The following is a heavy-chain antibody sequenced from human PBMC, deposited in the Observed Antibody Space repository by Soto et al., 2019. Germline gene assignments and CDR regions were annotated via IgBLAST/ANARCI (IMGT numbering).Heavy chain of an antibody. CDR3: ARGQRYFDWLLWAFDY. J-gene: IGHJ4*02. CDR2: INHSGST. V-gene: IGHV4-34*01. D-gene: IGHD3-9*01. CDR1: GGSFGGYY. Sequence: QVQLQQWGAGLLKPSETLSLTCAVYGGSFGGYYWSWIRQPPGKGLEWIGEINHSGSTNYNPSLKSRVTISVDTSKNQFSLKLSSVTAADTAVYYCARGQRYFDWLLWAFDYWGQGTLVTVSS.